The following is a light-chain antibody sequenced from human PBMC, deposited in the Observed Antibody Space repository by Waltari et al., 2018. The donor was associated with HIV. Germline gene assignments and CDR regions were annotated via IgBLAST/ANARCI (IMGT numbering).Light chain of an antibody. Sequence: QSVLTQPPSASETPGQRVTIPCSGSSSNIGRNTVNWYQQLPGTAPKLLIYSNNQRPSGVPDRFSGSKSGTSASLAISGLQSEDEADYYCTAWDDGLSDPVFGGGTKLTVL. V-gene: IGLV1-44*01. CDR2: SNN. CDR1: SSNIGRNT. J-gene: IGLJ3*02. CDR3: TAWDDGLSDPV.